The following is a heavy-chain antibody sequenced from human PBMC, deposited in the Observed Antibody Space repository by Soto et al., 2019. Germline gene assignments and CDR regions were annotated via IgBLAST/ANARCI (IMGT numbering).Heavy chain of an antibody. Sequence: QVQLVQSGAEVKKPGSSVKVSCKASGGTFSSYTISWVRQAPGQGLEWMGRIIPILGIANYAQKFQGRVTITADKSTSTAYMELSSLRSEDTAVYYCAIDGCSSTSCHYYYYYYMDVWGKGTTVTVSS. V-gene: IGHV1-69*08. J-gene: IGHJ6*03. CDR1: GGTFSSYT. D-gene: IGHD2-2*01. CDR2: IIPILGIA. CDR3: AIDGCSSTSCHYYYYYYMDV.